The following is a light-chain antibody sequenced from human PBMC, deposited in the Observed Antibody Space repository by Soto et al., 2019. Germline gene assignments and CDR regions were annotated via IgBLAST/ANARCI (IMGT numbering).Light chain of an antibody. V-gene: IGKV3D-15*01. Sequence: ELAMTQCPATLSVAPGGRATLSCRASQSISTFLAWYQQKPGQAPRLLIYGASTRATGIPDRFSGSGSGTEFTLTISSLQSEDFAVYYCQQYNDWPQTFGQGTKVDI. CDR1: QSISTF. CDR2: GAS. J-gene: IGKJ1*01. CDR3: QQYNDWPQT.